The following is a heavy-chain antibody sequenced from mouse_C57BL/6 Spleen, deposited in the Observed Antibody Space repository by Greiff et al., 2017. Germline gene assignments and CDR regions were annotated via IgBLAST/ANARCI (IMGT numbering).Heavy chain of an antibody. CDR2: IYPGSGST. CDR1: GYTFTSYW. Sequence: VHLQQPGAELVKPGASVKMSCKASGYTFTSYWITWVKQRPGQGLEWIGDIYPGSGSTNYNEKFKSKATLTVDTSSSTAYMQLSRLTSEDAAVYFCATRRTSMITTLFDYWGQGTTLTVSS. V-gene: IGHV1-55*01. D-gene: IGHD2-4*01. J-gene: IGHJ2*01. CDR3: ATRRTSMITTLFDY.